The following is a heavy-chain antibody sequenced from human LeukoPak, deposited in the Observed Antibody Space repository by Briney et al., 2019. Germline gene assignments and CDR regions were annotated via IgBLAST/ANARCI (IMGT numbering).Heavy chain of an antibody. V-gene: IGHV3-21*01. CDR3: ARDMGTFTYYYDSSGYRDY. CDR1: GFTFSSYS. Sequence: GGSLRLSCAASGFTFSSYSMNWIRQAPGKGLEWVSSISSSSSYIYYADSVKGRFTISRDNAKNSLYLQMNSLRAEDTAVYYCARDMGTFTYYYDSSGYRDYWGQGTLVTVSS. J-gene: IGHJ4*02. D-gene: IGHD3-22*01. CDR2: ISSSSSYI.